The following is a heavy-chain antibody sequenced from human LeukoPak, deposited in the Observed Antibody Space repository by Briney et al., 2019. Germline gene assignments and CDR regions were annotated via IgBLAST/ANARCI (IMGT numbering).Heavy chain of an antibody. D-gene: IGHD6-19*01. V-gene: IGHV1-2*04. Sequence: ASVKVSCKASGYTFTGYYMHWVRQAPGQGLEWMGWINPNSGGTDYAQKFQGWVTMTRDTSIGTAYMELSRLRSDDTAVYYCARSGYSSGWYYFDYWGQGTLVTVSS. CDR1: GYTFTGYY. CDR3: ARSGYSSGWYYFDY. J-gene: IGHJ4*02. CDR2: INPNSGGT.